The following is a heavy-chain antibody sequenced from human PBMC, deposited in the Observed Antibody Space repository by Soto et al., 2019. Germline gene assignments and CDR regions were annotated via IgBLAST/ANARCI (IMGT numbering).Heavy chain of an antibody. CDR1: GFTFSSYG. V-gene: IGHV3-30*18. D-gene: IGHD6-13*01. Sequence: GGSLRLSCAASGFTFSSYGMHWVRQAPGKGLEWVAVISYDGSNKYYADSVKGRFTISRDNSKNTLYLQMNSLRAEDTAVYYCAKPYSSSRKHPTPRHFDYWGQGTLVTVSS. CDR3: AKPYSSSRKHPTPRHFDY. CDR2: ISYDGSNK. J-gene: IGHJ4*02.